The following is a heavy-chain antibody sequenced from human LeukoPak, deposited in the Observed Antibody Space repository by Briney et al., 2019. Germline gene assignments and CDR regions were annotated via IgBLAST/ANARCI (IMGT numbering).Heavy chain of an antibody. CDR2: IYYSGST. D-gene: IGHD3-10*01. V-gene: IGHV4-31*03. CDR1: GGSISSGGYY. Sequence: SETLSLTCTVSGGSISSGGYYWSWIRQHPGKGLEWIGYIYYSGSTYYNPSLKSRVTISVDTSKNQFSLKLSSVTAADTAVYYCARASGIGVFVDYWGQGTLVTVSS. CDR3: ARASGIGVFVDY. J-gene: IGHJ4*02.